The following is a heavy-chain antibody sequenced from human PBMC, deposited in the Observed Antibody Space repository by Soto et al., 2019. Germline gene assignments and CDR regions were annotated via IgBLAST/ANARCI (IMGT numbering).Heavy chain of an antibody. V-gene: IGHV4-61*08. Sequence: SAGLDGSRIRQSPEKGLEWIGYMHYTGFSHYNPTLKSRLTISVDRSKNQFTLQLASVTVADTAVYYCATSYGKAWYTYWGQGTQVTVSS. CDR3: ATSYGKAWYTY. CDR1: SAGLD. D-gene: IGHD6-13*01. CDR2: MHYTGFS. J-gene: IGHJ4*02.